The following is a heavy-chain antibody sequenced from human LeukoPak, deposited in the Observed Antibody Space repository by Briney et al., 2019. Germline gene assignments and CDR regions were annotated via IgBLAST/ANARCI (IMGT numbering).Heavy chain of an antibody. D-gene: IGHD1-26*01. CDR2: ISYDGSNK. V-gene: IGHV3-30-3*01. CDR3: ARGGVGAEGY. J-gene: IGHJ4*02. Sequence: GGSLRLSCVGSGFTFSSYAMNWVRQAPGKGLEWVAVISYDGSNKYYADSVKGRFTISRDNSKNTLYLQMNSLRAEDTAVYYCARGGVGAEGYWGQGTLVTVSS. CDR1: GFTFSSYA.